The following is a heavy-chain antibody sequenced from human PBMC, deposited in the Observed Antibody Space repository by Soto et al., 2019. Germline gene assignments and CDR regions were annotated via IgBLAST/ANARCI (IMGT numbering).Heavy chain of an antibody. CDR3: ATSPYYDYIWGSYRYSYFDY. V-gene: IGHV4-59*01. Sequence: SETLSLTCTVSGGSISSYYWSWIRQPPGKGLEWIGYIYYSGSTNYNPSLKSRVTISVDTSKNQFSLKLSSVTAADTAVYYCATSPYYDYIWGSYRYSYFDYWGQGTLVTVSS. CDR1: GGSISSYY. CDR2: IYYSGST. D-gene: IGHD3-16*02. J-gene: IGHJ4*02.